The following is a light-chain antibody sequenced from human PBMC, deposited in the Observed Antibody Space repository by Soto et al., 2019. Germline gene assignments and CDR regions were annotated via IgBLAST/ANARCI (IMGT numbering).Light chain of an antibody. CDR1: SNDVGGYNY. J-gene: IGLJ1*01. V-gene: IGLV2-11*01. CDR3: CSYAGGYIYV. CDR2: DVT. Sequence: QSALTQPPSVSGSPGQSVTISCTGTSNDVGGYNYVSWYQQHPGKAPRLMIYDVTKRPSGVPDRFSGSKSDNTASLTISGLQAEDEAYYYCCSYAGGYIYVFGTGSKVTVL.